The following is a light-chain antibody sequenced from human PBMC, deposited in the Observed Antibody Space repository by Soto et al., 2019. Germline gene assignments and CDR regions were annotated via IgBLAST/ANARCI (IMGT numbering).Light chain of an antibody. V-gene: IGKV3-11*01. CDR1: QSVTSN. Sequence: IVFTESSSTLSLYPGERATLSCRASQSVTSNALAWYQQKPGQAPRLLIYGVSSRATGIPDRFSGSGSGTDFTLTISSLEPEDFAVYYCQQRSKWPLTFGGGTKVDIK. J-gene: IGKJ4*01. CDR3: QQRSKWPLT. CDR2: GVS.